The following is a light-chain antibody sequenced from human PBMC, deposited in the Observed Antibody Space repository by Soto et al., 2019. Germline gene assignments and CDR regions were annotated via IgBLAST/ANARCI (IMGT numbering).Light chain of an antibody. Sequence: QSVLSQPASVSGSPGQTITISCTGTSTDVGGYNAVSWYQHHPGKAPKLIIYEVTHRPSGVSDRFSASKSGNTASLTISGLQAEDEADYYCCSYAGDLALFGGGTKVTV. J-gene: IGLJ2*01. CDR1: STDVGGYNA. CDR2: EVT. CDR3: CSYAGDLAL. V-gene: IGLV2-14*01.